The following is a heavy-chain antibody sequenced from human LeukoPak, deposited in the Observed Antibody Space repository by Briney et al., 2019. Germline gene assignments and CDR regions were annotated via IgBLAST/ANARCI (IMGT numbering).Heavy chain of an antibody. V-gene: IGHV1-2*02. CDR1: GHTFTGYY. Sequence: GGSVKACCSASGHTFTGYYVHWVRQSPGQGLEWMGWINPNSGGTNHAQKFQGRVSMTRDTSISTAYMELSRLRSDDTAVYYCAQRSGWDSLKYWGQGTLVTVSS. J-gene: IGHJ4*02. D-gene: IGHD6-19*01. CDR2: INPNSGGT. CDR3: AQRSGWDSLKY.